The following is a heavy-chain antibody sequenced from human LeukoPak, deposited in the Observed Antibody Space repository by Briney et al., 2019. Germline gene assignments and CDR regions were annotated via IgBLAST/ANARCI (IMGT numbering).Heavy chain of an antibody. CDR3: ARSYSSSPQDY. CDR1: GGSFSGYY. J-gene: IGHJ4*02. V-gene: IGHV4-34*01. D-gene: IGHD6-13*01. CDR2: INHSGST. Sequence: SETLSLTCAVYGGSFSGYYWSWIRQPPGKGLEWIGEINHSGSTNYNPSLKSRITISVDTSKNQFSLKLSSVTAADTAVYYCARSYSSSPQDYWGQGTLVTVSS.